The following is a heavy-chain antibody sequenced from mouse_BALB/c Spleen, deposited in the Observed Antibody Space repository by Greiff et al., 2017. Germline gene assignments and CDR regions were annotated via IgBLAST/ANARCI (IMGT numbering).Heavy chain of an antibody. CDR1: GYTFTDYN. J-gene: IGHJ2*01. V-gene: IGHV1S29*02. CDR3: ARCLYGNYGYFDY. Sequence: EVKLQESGPELVKPGASVKISCKASGYTFTDYNMHWVKQSHGKSLEWIGYIYPYNGGTGYNQKFKGKATLTVDKSSSTAYMQLKSLTSEDSAVYYCARCLYGNYGYFDYWGQGTTLTVSS. D-gene: IGHD2-10*02. CDR2: IYPYNGGT.